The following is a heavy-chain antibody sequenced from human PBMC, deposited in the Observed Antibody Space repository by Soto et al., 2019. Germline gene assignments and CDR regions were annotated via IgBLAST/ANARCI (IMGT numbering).Heavy chain of an antibody. J-gene: IGHJ4*02. CDR2: ASAYNRNT. D-gene: IGHD1-26*01. V-gene: IGHV1-18*04. Sequence: ASVKVSCKASGYNFINYGITWVRQAPGQGLEWMGWASAYNRNTNYAQKFEDRVTMTTDTSTTTAYMEQRGLRSDDTAVSICARERQWEQLPYWGQGTLVTVSS. CDR1: GYNFINYG. CDR3: ARERQWEQLPY.